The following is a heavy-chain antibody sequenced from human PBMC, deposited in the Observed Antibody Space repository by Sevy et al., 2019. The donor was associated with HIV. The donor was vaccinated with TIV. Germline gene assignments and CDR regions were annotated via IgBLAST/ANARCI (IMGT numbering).Heavy chain of an antibody. CDR3: AREPVVVVTSDAFDI. J-gene: IGHJ3*02. Sequence: LSLTCAASGFTFSSYEMNWVRQAPGKGLEWVSYISSSGSTIYYADSVKGRFTISRDNAKNSLYLQMNSLRAEDTAVYYCAREPVVVVTSDAFDIWGQGTMVTVSS. CDR1: GFTFSSYE. V-gene: IGHV3-48*03. D-gene: IGHD2-21*02. CDR2: ISSSGSTI.